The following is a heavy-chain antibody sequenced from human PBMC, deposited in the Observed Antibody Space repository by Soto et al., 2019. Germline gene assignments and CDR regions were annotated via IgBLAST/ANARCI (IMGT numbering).Heavy chain of an antibody. CDR3: ARGVGRFNS. J-gene: IGHJ4*02. CDR2: IDGSGATK. Sequence: EVQLLESGGGLVQPGGSLRLSCGDSGFTFNDFEMNWVRQAPGKGLEWLAYIDGSGATKKYADSVRGRFTISRDNANNSLFLQMSSLSAADTAMYYCARGVGRFNSWGQGTLVSVSS. V-gene: IGHV3-48*03. D-gene: IGHD3-10*01. CDR1: GFTFNDFE.